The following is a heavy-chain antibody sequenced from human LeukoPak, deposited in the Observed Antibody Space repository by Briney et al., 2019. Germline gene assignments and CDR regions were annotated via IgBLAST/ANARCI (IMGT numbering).Heavy chain of an antibody. CDR3: ARGNYGSGSYYVVDFDS. V-gene: IGHV4-59*01. CDR2: IYHSGNT. J-gene: IGHJ4*02. Sequence: SETLSLTCTVSGDSIRNFYWNWVRQPPGKGLEGIGYIYHSGNTNFNPSLKSRLTMSIDTSKNQFSLRLTSVTAADTAVYYCARGNYGSGSYYVVDFDSWGQGTLVTVSS. CDR1: GDSIRNFY. D-gene: IGHD3-10*01.